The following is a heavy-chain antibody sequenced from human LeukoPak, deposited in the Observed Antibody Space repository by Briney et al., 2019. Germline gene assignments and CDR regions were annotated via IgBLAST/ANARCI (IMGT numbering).Heavy chain of an antibody. CDR3: ARAIHSSGYPPVDY. CDR2: ISSDGGTT. D-gene: IGHD3-22*01. CDR1: VFTFSSYG. V-gene: IGHV3-64*01. Sequence: GGSLRLSCSPPVFTFSSYGMHWVRQAPGKGLEYVSAISSDGGTTFYANSVKGRFTISRDNSKNTLYLQMGSLRAEDMAVYYCARAIHSSGYPPVDYWGQGTLVTVSS. J-gene: IGHJ4*02.